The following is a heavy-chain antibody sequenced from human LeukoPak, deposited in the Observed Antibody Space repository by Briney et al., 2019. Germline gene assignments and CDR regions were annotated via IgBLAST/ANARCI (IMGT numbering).Heavy chain of an antibody. J-gene: IGHJ3*02. Sequence: PGGSLRLSCAASGFTFSSYAMSWVRQAPGKGLEWVSAISGSGGSAYYADSVKGRFTISRDNSKNTLYLQMNSLRAEDTAVYYCAKGGSGVDDAFDIWGQGTMVTVSS. V-gene: IGHV3-23*01. CDR2: ISGSGGSA. D-gene: IGHD3-3*01. CDR1: GFTFSSYA. CDR3: AKGGSGVDDAFDI.